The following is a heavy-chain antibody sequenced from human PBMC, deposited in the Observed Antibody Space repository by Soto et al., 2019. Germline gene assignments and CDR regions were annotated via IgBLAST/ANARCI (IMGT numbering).Heavy chain of an antibody. D-gene: IGHD3-3*02. CDR1: GGSFSGYY. CDR3: ARARQYYQFWSGYQNERPYGMDV. Sequence: SETLSLTCGVYGGSFSGYYWTWIRQAPGKGLEWIGEINHSGGTNYNSSLKSRVTISVDTSKNQLSLTPYSVTAADTAVYYCARARQYYQFWSGYQNERPYGMDVWGQGTTVTVSS. V-gene: IGHV4-34*01. J-gene: IGHJ6*02. CDR2: INHSGGT.